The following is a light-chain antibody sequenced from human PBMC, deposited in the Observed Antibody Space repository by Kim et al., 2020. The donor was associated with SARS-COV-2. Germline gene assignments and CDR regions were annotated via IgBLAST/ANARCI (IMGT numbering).Light chain of an antibody. CDR1: QSLVFSDGKNY. CDR3: MYGTHWPPSFT. J-gene: IGKJ4*01. Sequence: DVIMTQSPLSLPVTLGQPASISCRSSQSLVFSDGKNYLNWFNQRPGQSPRRLIYKVSNRDSGVPDRFSGSGSGTDFTLKISRVEAEDVGVYYCMYGTHWPPSFTFGEGTKVDIK. CDR2: KVS. V-gene: IGKV2-30*01.